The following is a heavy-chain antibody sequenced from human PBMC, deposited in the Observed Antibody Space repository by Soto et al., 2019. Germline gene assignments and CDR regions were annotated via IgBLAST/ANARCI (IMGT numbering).Heavy chain of an antibody. D-gene: IGHD1-26*01. Sequence: KFQGRVTITRDTSASTAYMELSSLRSEDTAVYYCARGLAGRIRIVGATLWAFDIWGQGTMVTVSS. J-gene: IGHJ3*02. V-gene: IGHV1-3*01. CDR3: ARGLAGRIRIVGATLWAFDI.